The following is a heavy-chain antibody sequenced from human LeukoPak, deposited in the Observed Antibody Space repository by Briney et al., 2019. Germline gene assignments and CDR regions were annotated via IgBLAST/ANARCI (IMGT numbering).Heavy chain of an antibody. J-gene: IGHJ4*02. V-gene: IGHV4-39*01. Sequence: SETLSLTCSVSGGSISSSNYYWGCIRQSIGKGLECIGYIYYSGSTNYNPSLKSRVTISVGTSKNQFSLKLTSVTAADTAVYYCARQIVVVPAAIYYFDYWGQGTLVTVSS. D-gene: IGHD2-2*01. CDR2: IYYSGST. CDR3: ARQIVVVPAAIYYFDY. CDR1: GGSISSSNYY.